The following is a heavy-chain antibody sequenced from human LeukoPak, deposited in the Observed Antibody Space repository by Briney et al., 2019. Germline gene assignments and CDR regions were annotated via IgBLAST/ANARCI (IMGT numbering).Heavy chain of an antibody. CDR1: GGTFSSYA. V-gene: IGHV1-69*01. J-gene: IGHJ6*04. CDR2: IIPIFGTA. D-gene: IGHD3-10*01. CDR3: ASNRLSSGSPGVMDV. Sequence: GASVKVSCKASGGTFSSYAISWVRQAPGQGLEWMGGIIPIFGTANYAQKFQGRVTITADESTSTAYMELSSLRSEDTAVYYCASNRLSSGSPGVMDVWGKGTTVTVSS.